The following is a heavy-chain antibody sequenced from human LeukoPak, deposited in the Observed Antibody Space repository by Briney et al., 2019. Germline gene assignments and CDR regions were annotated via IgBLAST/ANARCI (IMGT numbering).Heavy chain of an antibody. CDR2: IFTSGST. CDR1: GGSICSYY. CDR3: GRAGGGSSSVYYYGMDV. J-gene: IGHJ6*02. V-gene: IGHV4-4*07. D-gene: IGHD6-6*01. Sequence: PSETLSLTCSDSGGSICSYYWSWMRHPAGKRVEWIGRIFTSGSTNYNPPLKSRVTMSVATSKNQCPPELSSVAAADPCEYYCGRAGGGSSSVYYYGMDVGGQGTRVSVSS.